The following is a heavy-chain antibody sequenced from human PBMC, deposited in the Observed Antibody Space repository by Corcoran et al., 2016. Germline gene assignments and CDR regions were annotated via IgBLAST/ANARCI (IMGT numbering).Heavy chain of an antibody. Sequence: QVHLVQSGAEVKKPGASVKVSCKASGYKFTAYYMHWVRQAPGQGLEWMGWINPNKGGTNYAPRFQGRVTMPRDTSITTVYMGLNRLTSDDTAVYDGTRDLGDGYSDVKDWGQGTLVTVSS. CDR3: TRDLGDGYSDVKD. V-gene: IGHV1-2*02. CDR1: GYKFTAYY. CDR2: INPNKGGT. D-gene: IGHD3-16*01. J-gene: IGHJ4*02.